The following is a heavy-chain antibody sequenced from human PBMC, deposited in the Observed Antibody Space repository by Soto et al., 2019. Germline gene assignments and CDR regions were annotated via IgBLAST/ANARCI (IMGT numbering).Heavy chain of an antibody. Sequence: SETLSLTCTVSGGPISSGDYYWSWIRQPPGKGLEWIGYIYYSGSTYYNPSLKSRVTISVDTSKNQFSLKLSSVTAADTAVYYCARETTSGSVNYFDYWGQGTLVTVSS. D-gene: IGHD1-26*01. V-gene: IGHV4-30-4*01. J-gene: IGHJ4*02. CDR1: GGPISSGDYY. CDR2: IYYSGST. CDR3: ARETTSGSVNYFDY.